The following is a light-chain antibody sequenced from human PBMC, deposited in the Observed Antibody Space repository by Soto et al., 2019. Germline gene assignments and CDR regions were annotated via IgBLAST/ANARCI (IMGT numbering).Light chain of an antibody. J-gene: IGLJ2*01. Sequence: QSVLTQPPSVSGAPGQRVTISCTGSSSNIGAGYDVHWYQQLPGTAXXXXXXXXSNRPSGVPXXXXXXXXXXXXXXAXTGLQAEDEADYYCQSYDSSLSVVFGGGTKLTVL. CDR3: QSYDSSLSVV. CDR2: XXS. V-gene: IGLV1-40*01. CDR1: SSNIGAGYD.